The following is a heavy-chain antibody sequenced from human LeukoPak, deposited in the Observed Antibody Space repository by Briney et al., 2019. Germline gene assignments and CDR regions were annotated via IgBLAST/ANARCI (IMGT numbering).Heavy chain of an antibody. J-gene: IGHJ4*02. CDR2: ISAYNGNT. CDR3: AKDVLRFLERPYYFDY. Sequence: ASVKVSCKASGYTFTSYGISWVRQAPGQGLEWMGWISAYNGNTNYAQKLQGRVTMTTDTSTSTAYMELRSLRSDDTAVYYCAKDVLRFLERPYYFDYWGQGTLVTVSS. D-gene: IGHD3-3*01. V-gene: IGHV1-18*01. CDR1: GYTFTSYG.